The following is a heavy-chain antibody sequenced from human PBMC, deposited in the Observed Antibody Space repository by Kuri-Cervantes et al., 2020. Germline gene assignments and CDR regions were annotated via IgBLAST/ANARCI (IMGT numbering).Heavy chain of an antibody. J-gene: IGHJ3*02. Sequence: GESLKISCAASGFTFSSYGMHWVRQAPGKGLEWVAVISYDGSNKYYADSVKGRFTISRDDSKNTLYLQMNSLRAEDTAVYYCAVDYGGNSDAFDIWGQGTMVTVSS. CDR3: AVDYGGNSDAFDI. CDR1: GFTFSSYG. D-gene: IGHD4-23*01. CDR2: ISYDGSNK. V-gene: IGHV3-30*03.